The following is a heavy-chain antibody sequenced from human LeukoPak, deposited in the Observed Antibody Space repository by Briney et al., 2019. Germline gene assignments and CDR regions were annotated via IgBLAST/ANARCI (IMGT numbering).Heavy chain of an antibody. CDR2: ISNTGYTI. CDR3: ARDKAKDGTDAFDM. J-gene: IGHJ3*02. CDR1: GFSFSIHG. V-gene: IGHV3-48*04. Sequence: GGSLTLSCAASGFSFSIHGMGWVRRAPGKGLEWILYISNTGYTIFYADSVRGRFTISRDNAKSSLYLQMNSLRAEDTAVYYCARDKAKDGTDAFDMWGQGTMVTVSS. D-gene: IGHD1-1*01.